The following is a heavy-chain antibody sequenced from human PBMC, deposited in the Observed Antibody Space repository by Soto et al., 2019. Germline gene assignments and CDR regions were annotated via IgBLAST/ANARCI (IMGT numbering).Heavy chain of an antibody. CDR2: ISGSGGST. V-gene: IGHV3-23*01. CDR1: GFTFSSYA. D-gene: IGHD3-22*01. J-gene: IGHJ4*02. CDR3: AKGDYDSSGYYHISSPYYFDY. Sequence: GGSLRLSCAASGFTFSSYAMSWVHQAPGKGLEWVSAISGSGGSTYYADSVKGRFTISRDNSKNTLYLQMNSLRAEDTAVYYCAKGDYDSSGYYHISSPYYFDYWGQGTLVTVSS.